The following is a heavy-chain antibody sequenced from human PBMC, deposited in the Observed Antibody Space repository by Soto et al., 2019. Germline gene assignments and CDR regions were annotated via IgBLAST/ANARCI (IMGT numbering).Heavy chain of an antibody. CDR3: ATGANFYYDTSRY. CDR1: GFPFSIYA. J-gene: IGHJ4*02. Sequence: QVQLVESGGGGVQSGGALRLSCAAPGFPFSIYAFNLVRQAPGKGPEWVAVMSPNGNNQYYADSVKGRFTISRDTSKSTLYLQMTSLRPDDTAVYYCATGANFYYDTSRYWGQGTLVTVSS. V-gene: IGHV3-30-3*01. D-gene: IGHD3-22*01. CDR2: MSPNGNNQ.